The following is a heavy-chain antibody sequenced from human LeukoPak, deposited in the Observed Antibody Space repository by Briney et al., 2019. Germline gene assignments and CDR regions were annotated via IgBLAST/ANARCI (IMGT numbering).Heavy chain of an antibody. J-gene: IGHJ4*02. Sequence: NPSETLSLTCTVSGGSLSSGDHYWSWIRQPQGKGLEYIEYIYYSGITYYNPSLKSQVTISVDTSKNQFSLKLSSVTAADTAVYYCAREESEGFDYWGQGTLVTVSS. CDR1: GGSLSSGDHY. V-gene: IGHV4-30-4*02. D-gene: IGHD3-10*01. CDR2: IYYSGIT. CDR3: AREESEGFDY.